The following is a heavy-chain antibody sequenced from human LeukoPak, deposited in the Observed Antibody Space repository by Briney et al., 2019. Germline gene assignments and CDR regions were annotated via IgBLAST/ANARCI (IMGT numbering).Heavy chain of an antibody. J-gene: IGHJ4*02. Sequence: SETLSLTCAVSGGSISSSNWWSWIRQPPGKGLEWIGYIYYSGSTNYNPSLKSRVTISVDTSKNQFSLKLSSVTAADTAVYYCARWLAAAGILDYWGQGTLVTVSS. CDR1: GGSISSSNW. D-gene: IGHD6-13*01. CDR2: IYYSGST. CDR3: ARWLAAAGILDY. V-gene: IGHV4-61*01.